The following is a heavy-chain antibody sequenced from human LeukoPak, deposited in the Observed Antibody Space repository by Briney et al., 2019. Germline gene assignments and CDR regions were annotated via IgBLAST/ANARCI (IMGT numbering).Heavy chain of an antibody. Sequence: ASVKVSCKASGYTFTGYYIHWVRQAPGQGLEWMGWINPNSGGTNYAQKFQGRVTMTRDTSISTAYMELSRLRSDDTAVYYCARVEVALAREIEYYYYYGMDVRGQGTTVTVSS. D-gene: IGHD5-12*01. J-gene: IGHJ6*02. CDR3: ARVEVALAREIEYYYYYGMDV. V-gene: IGHV1-2*02. CDR2: INPNSGGT. CDR1: GYTFTGYY.